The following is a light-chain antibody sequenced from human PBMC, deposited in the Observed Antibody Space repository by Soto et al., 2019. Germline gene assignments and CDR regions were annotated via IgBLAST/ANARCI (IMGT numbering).Light chain of an antibody. Sequence: QSARTQPPSVSGSPGQSVTISCTGTSSDIGSYNRVSWYQQPPGTAPKLMIYEVNNRPSGVPDRFSGSKSGNTASLTISGLQAEYEADYYCSSYTSSSTWVFGGGTKVTVL. CDR3: SSYTSSSTWV. CDR2: EVN. V-gene: IGLV2-18*02. J-gene: IGLJ3*02. CDR1: SSDIGSYNR.